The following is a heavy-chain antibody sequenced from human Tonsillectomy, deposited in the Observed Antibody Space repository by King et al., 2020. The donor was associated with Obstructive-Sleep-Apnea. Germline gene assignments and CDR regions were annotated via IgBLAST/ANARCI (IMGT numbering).Heavy chain of an antibody. Sequence: QLVQSGAEVKKPGASVKVSCKASGYTFTNYVISWVRQAPGQGFEWMGWISPNIGHTNYPQKFQGRVTLTTDTPTSTAYMELRSLRSDDTAVYYCARGGRGHDILTGYYPFDYWGQGTLVTVSS. J-gene: IGHJ4*02. CDR3: ARGGRGHDILTGYYPFDY. CDR2: ISPNIGHT. V-gene: IGHV1-18*01. D-gene: IGHD3-9*01. CDR1: GYTFTNYV.